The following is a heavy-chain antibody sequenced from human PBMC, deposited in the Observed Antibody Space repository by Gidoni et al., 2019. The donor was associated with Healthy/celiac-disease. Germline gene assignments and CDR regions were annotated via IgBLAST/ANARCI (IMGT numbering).Heavy chain of an antibody. CDR3: ANPSLTVVTWGWAIDY. CDR1: GFTFSSYA. CDR2: ISGSGGST. Sequence: EVQLLESGGGLVQPGGSLRLSCAASGFTFSSYAMSWVRPAPGKGLEWVSAISGSGGSTYYADSVKGRFTISRDNSKNTLYLQMNSLRAEDTAVYYCANPSLTVVTWGWAIDYWGQGTLVTVSS. D-gene: IGHD2-21*02. V-gene: IGHV3-23*01. J-gene: IGHJ4*02.